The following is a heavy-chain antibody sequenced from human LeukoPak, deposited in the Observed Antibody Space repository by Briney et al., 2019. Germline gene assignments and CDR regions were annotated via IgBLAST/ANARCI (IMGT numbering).Heavy chain of an antibody. V-gene: IGHV1-69*04. CDR1: GGTFSSYA. CDR2: IIPILGIA. Sequence: SVKVSCKASGGTFSSYAISWVRQAPGQGLEWMGRIIPILGIANYAQKFQGRVTITADKSTSTAYMELSSLRSEDTAVYYCAREYSSDWYKGFAFDIWGRGTMVTVSS. CDR3: AREYSSDWYKGFAFDI. D-gene: IGHD6-19*01. J-gene: IGHJ3*02.